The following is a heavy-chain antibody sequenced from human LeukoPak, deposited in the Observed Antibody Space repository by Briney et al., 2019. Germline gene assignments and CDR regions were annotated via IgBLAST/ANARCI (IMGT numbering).Heavy chain of an antibody. CDR1: GYTFTGYY. D-gene: IGHD6-6*01. Sequence: ASVKVSCKASGYTFTGYYMHWVRQAPGQGLEWMGWINPSSGGTNYAQKFQGRVTMTRDTSISTAYMELSRLRSDDTAVYYCARDVKGKYSSSGVWGQGTLVTVSS. V-gene: IGHV1-2*02. J-gene: IGHJ4*02. CDR3: ARDVKGKYSSSGV. CDR2: INPSSGGT.